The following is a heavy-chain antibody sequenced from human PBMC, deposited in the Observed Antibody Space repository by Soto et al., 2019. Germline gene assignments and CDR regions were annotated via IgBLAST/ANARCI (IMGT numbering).Heavy chain of an antibody. J-gene: IGHJ4*02. CDR2: ISHDGSDK. CDR1: GFPFGDFG. V-gene: IGHV3-30*03. CDR3: ARPAAAGYYFDY. D-gene: IGHD6-13*01. Sequence: PGGSLRLSCAASGFPFGDFGMHWLRQAPGKGLEWVAVISHDGSDKFYADSVKARFTISRDNSKNTLYLQWSSLKASDTAMYYCARPAAAGYYFDYWGQGTLVTVSS.